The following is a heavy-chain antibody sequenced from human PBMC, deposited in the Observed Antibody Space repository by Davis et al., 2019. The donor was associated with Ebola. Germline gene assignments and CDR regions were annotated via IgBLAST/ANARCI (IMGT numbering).Heavy chain of an antibody. CDR3: AKPPLQTVAPAGIDY. Sequence: ASVKVSCKTSGYSFTTYGISWVRQAPGQGLEWMGWIAAYNGYTNYVQKFQGGVTMTIDTSTSTAYMELRSLKSDDTAVYYCAKPPLQTVAPAGIDYWGQGTLVTVSS. V-gene: IGHV1-18*01. CDR2: IAAYNGYT. J-gene: IGHJ4*02. CDR1: GYSFTTYG. D-gene: IGHD6-13*01.